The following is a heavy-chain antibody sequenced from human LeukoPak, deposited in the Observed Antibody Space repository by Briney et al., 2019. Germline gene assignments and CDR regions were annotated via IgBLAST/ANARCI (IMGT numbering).Heavy chain of an antibody. D-gene: IGHD4-23*01. J-gene: IGHJ4*02. Sequence: QPGGSLRLSCAASGFTFSSYEMNWVRQAPGKGLEWVAVISYDGSSKYYADSVKGRFTISRDNSKNTLYLQMNSLRAEDTAVYYCANLLRWEPYWGQRTLVTVSS. CDR1: GFTFSSYE. CDR2: ISYDGSSK. V-gene: IGHV3-30*18. CDR3: ANLLRWEPY.